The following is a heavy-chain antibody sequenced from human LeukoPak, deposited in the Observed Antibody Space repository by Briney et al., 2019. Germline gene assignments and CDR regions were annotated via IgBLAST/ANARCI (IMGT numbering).Heavy chain of an antibody. V-gene: IGHV4-34*01. Sequence: SETLSLTCAVYGGSFSGYYWSWIRQPPGKGLEWIGEINHSGSTNYNPSLKSRVTISVDTSKNQFSLKLTSVTAADTAVYYCARVVASTSIDSWGQGTLVTVSS. J-gene: IGHJ4*02. D-gene: IGHD2-15*01. CDR3: ARVVASTSIDS. CDR1: GGSFSGYY. CDR2: INHSGST.